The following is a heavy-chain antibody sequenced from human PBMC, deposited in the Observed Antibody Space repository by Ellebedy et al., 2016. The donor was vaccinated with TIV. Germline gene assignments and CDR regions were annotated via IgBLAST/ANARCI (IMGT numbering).Heavy chain of an antibody. Sequence: SETLSLTCTVSGGSISSSSYYWSWIRQPPGKGLEWIGYIYYSGSTNYNPSLKSRVTISVDTSKNQFSLKLSSVTAADTAVYYCARASRSYSGYVPFDYWGQGTLVTVSS. J-gene: IGHJ4*02. CDR2: IYYSGST. CDR1: GGSISSSSYY. V-gene: IGHV4-61*01. D-gene: IGHD5-12*01. CDR3: ARASRSYSGYVPFDY.